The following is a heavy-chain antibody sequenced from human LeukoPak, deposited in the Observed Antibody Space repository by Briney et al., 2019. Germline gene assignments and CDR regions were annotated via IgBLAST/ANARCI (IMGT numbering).Heavy chain of an antibody. Sequence: GGSLRLSCAASGFTVSSNYMSWVRQAPGKGLEWVSVIYSGGSTYYADSVKGRFTISRDNSKNTLYLQMNSLRAEDTAVYYCARLITYHYDSSGYYADYWGQGTLVTVSS. D-gene: IGHD3-22*01. CDR2: IYSGGST. CDR1: GFTVSSNY. V-gene: IGHV3-53*01. J-gene: IGHJ4*02. CDR3: ARLITYHYDSSGYYADY.